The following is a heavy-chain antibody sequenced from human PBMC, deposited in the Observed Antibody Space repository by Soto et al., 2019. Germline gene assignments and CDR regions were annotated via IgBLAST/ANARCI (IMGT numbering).Heavy chain of an antibody. D-gene: IGHD3-22*01. Sequence: VQLVQSGAEVKKPGSSVKVSCKASGGTFSSYAISWVRQAPGQGLEWMGGIIPIFGTANYAQKFQGRVTINADESTSTAYMELSSLRSEDTAVYYCARDFGSGYYNWYFDLWGRGTLVTVSS. V-gene: IGHV1-69*12. CDR2: IIPIFGTA. CDR1: GGTFSSYA. CDR3: ARDFGSGYYNWYFDL. J-gene: IGHJ2*01.